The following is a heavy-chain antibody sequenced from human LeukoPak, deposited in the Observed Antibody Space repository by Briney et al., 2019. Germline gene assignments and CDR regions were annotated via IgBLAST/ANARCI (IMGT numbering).Heavy chain of an antibody. CDR2: IYPGASDT. Sequence: GESLKISFKGSGSPFTRFCIAWVRPMPGKGLEWMGIIYPGASDTRYSPSFEGQVTISVDKSITTAYLQWSSLKASDTAMYYCARHNSPSSGYNAFNIWGQGRMVSVSS. J-gene: IGHJ3*02. V-gene: IGHV5-51*01. D-gene: IGHD3-22*01. CDR3: ARHNSPSSGYNAFNI. CDR1: GSPFTRFC.